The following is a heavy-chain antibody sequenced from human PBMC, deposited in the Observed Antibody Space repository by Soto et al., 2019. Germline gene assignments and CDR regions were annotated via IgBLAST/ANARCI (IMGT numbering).Heavy chain of an antibody. Sequence: SETLSLTCTVSGGSISSGGYYWSWIRQHPGKGLEWIGYIYYSGSTYYNPSLKSRVTISVDTSKNQFSLKLSSVTAADTAVYYCARDPGPFPEGFDPWGQGTLVTVSS. D-gene: IGHD3-16*01. J-gene: IGHJ5*02. CDR3: ARDPGPFPEGFDP. CDR2: IYYSGST. V-gene: IGHV4-31*03. CDR1: GGSISSGGYY.